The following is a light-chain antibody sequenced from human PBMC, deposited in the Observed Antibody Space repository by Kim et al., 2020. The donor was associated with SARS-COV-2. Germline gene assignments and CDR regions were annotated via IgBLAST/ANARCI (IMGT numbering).Light chain of an antibody. CDR3: QHYNSYPYT. CDR1: QSISDW. V-gene: IGKV1-5*03. J-gene: IGKJ2*01. CDR2: KAS. Sequence: IHMTQTPSTLSASVGDSVTITCRASQSISDWLAWYQQKPGKAPNLLIYKASTLESGVPSRFSGIGSGTEFSLTIASLQPDDFATYYCQHYNSYPYTFGQGTKVDIK.